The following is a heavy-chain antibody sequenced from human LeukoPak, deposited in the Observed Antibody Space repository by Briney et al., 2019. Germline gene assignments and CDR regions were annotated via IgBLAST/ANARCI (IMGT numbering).Heavy chain of an antibody. V-gene: IGHV1-2*02. CDR3: ARVYYDSSGYYSGALDP. CDR2: INPNSGGT. J-gene: IGHJ5*02. CDR1: GYTFTGYY. D-gene: IGHD3-22*01. Sequence: ASVKVSCKASGYTFTGYYMHWLRQAPGQGLKGKGWINPNSGGTNYAQKFQGRVTMTRDTSISTAYMELSRLRSDDTAVYYCARVYYDSSGYYSGALDPWGQGSLVSVSS.